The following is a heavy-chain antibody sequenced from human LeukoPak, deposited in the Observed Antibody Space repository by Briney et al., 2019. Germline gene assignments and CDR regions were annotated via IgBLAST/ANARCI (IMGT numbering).Heavy chain of an antibody. J-gene: IGHJ6*03. CDR3: ARCPKGSSSWYDSYYYYMDV. D-gene: IGHD6-13*01. CDR1: GGSFSGYY. CDR2: IYYSGST. Sequence: SETLSLTCAVYGGSFSGYYWSWIRQPPGKGLEWIGSIYYSGSTYYNPSLKSRVTISVDTSKNQFSLKLSSVTAADTAVYYCARCPKGSSSWYDSYYYYMDVWGKGTTVTVSS. V-gene: IGHV4-34*01.